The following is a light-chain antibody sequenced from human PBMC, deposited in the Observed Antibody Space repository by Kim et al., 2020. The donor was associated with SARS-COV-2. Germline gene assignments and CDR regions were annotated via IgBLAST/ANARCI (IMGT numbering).Light chain of an antibody. CDR1: QTISSIH. J-gene: IGKJ1*01. CDR2: GIS. CDR3: QQYADSPPT. Sequence: YPGERAPLSCRASQTISSIHLAWYQQKPGQAPRLIMFGISTRAIGVPDRFSGSGSETDFILTISRLEPEDFAVYYCQQYADSPPTFGQGTKVDIK. V-gene: IGKV3-20*01.